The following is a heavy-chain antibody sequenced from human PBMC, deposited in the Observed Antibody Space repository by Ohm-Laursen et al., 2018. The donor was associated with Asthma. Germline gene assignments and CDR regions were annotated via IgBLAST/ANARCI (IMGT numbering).Heavy chain of an antibody. Sequence: SLRLSCSASGFSFSSYTMNWVRQAPGKGLEWVSYISSSSSSLYYADSVKGRFTISRDDAKNSLSLQMNSLRAEDTAVYYCARSHTVVTPFDYWGQGTLVTVSS. CDR2: ISSSSSSL. CDR1: GFSFSSYT. J-gene: IGHJ4*02. V-gene: IGHV3-48*01. D-gene: IGHD4-23*01. CDR3: ARSHTVVTPFDY.